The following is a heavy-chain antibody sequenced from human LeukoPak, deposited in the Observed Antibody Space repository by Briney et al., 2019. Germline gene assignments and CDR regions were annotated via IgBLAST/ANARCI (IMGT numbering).Heavy chain of an antibody. J-gene: IGHJ5*02. CDR3: ASLASTLTSP. CDR1: GGSISSSSYY. V-gene: IGHV4-39*01. D-gene: IGHD2-15*01. Sequence: SETLSLTCTVSGGSISSSSYYWGWIRQPPGKGLEWIGSIYYSGSTYYNPSLKSRVTISVDTSKNQFSLKLSSVTAADTAVYYCASLASTLTSPWGQGTLVTVSS. CDR2: IYYSGST.